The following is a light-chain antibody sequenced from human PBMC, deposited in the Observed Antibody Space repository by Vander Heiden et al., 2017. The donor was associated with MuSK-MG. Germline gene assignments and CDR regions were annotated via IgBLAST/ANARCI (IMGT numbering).Light chain of an antibody. J-gene: IGKJ2*01. CDR2: AAS. V-gene: IGKV1-9*01. CDR1: QGITSY. CDR3: QQLESDPPET. Sequence: DIQLTQSPSFLSASVGDRVTITCRASQGITSYLAWYQQKPGKAPKLLIYAASHLESGVPSRFSGRGSGTEFTLTINSRQPEDFATYYCQQLESDPPETFGQGTKLEIK.